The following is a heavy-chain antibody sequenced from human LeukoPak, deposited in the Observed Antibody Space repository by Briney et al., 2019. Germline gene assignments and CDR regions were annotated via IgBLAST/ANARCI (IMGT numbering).Heavy chain of an antibody. CDR2: ISYDGRNK. CDR1: GFTFSSYG. D-gene: IGHD2-2*01. V-gene: IGHV3-30*18. Sequence: GGSLRLSCAASGFTFSSYGMHWVRQAPGKGLEWAAVISYDGRNKYYADSVKGRFTISRDNSKSTLSLQMNSLRAEDTAVYYCAKDSLSTSYYYYDMDVWGQGTTVTVSS. CDR3: AKDSLSTSYYYYDMDV. J-gene: IGHJ6*02.